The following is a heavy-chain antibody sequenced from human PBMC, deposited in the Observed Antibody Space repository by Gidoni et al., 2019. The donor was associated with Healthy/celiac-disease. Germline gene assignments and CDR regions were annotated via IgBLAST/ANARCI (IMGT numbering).Heavy chain of an antibody. V-gene: IGHV3-23*01. Sequence: EVQLLESGGGLVQPGGSLRLSCAASGFTFRSYAMSWVRQAPGKGLEWVSTISGSGGSTYYADSVKGRFTISRDNSKNTLYLQMNSLRAEDTAVYYCANPRGYSSGPYYYYGMDVWGQGTTVTVSS. CDR3: ANPRGYSSGPYYYYGMDV. CDR2: ISGSGGST. CDR1: GFTFRSYA. J-gene: IGHJ6*02. D-gene: IGHD6-19*01.